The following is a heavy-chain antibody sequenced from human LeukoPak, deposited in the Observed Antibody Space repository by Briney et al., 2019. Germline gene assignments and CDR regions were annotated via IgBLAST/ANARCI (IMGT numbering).Heavy chain of an antibody. J-gene: IGHJ4*02. CDR1: GGSISSYY. D-gene: IGHD3-22*01. CDR2: IYYSGST. Sequence: KPSETLSLTCTVSGGSISSYYWSWIRQPPGKGLEWIGYIYYSGSTNYNPSLKSRVTISVDTSKNQFSLKLSSVTAADTAVYYCARGYYYDSSGYYSPLDYWGQGTLVTVSS. V-gene: IGHV4-59*01. CDR3: ARGYYYDSSGYYSPLDY.